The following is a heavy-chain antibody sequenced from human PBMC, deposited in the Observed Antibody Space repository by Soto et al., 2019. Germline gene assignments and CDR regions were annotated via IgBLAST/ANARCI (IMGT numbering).Heavy chain of an antibody. J-gene: IGHJ6*02. Sequence: SETLSLTCTVSGGSISSGGYYWSWIRQHPGKGLEWIGHIYYSGSTYYNPSLKSRVTISVDTSKNQFSLKLSSVTAADTAVYYCARDGVDYSSGWYGSYYYYGMDVWGQGTTVTVSS. CDR2: IYYSGST. D-gene: IGHD6-19*01. CDR1: GGSISSGGYY. V-gene: IGHV4-31*03. CDR3: ARDGVDYSSGWYGSYYYYGMDV.